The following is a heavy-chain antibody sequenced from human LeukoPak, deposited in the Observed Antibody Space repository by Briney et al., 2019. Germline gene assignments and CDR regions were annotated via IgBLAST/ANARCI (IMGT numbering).Heavy chain of an antibody. CDR1: GXTFTSYA. V-gene: IGHV3-30*04. Sequence: GSLRLSFAASGXTFTSYAMHWVRQAPGKGLEWVAAISYDGSNKNYADSVKGRFTISRDNSKNTLFLEMNSLRAEDTAVYYCARGATYYSGSSSYYHSFWGQGTLVTVSS. D-gene: IGHD3-10*01. J-gene: IGHJ4*02. CDR3: ARGATYYSGSSSYYHSF. CDR2: ISYDGSNK.